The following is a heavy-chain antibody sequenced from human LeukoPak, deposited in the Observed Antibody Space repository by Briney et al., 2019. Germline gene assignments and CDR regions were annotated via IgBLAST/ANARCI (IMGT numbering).Heavy chain of an antibody. CDR1: GFTFSNYA. D-gene: IGHD3-16*01. J-gene: IGHJ4*02. V-gene: IGHV3-21*01. Sequence: GGSLRLSCAASGFTFSNYAMSWVRQAPGKGLEWVSSISSSSSSYIYYADSVKGRFTISRDNAKNSLYLQMNSLRAEDTAVYYCARADRLGAALLASFDYWGQGTLVTVSS. CDR2: ISSSSSSYI. CDR3: ARADRLGAALLASFDY.